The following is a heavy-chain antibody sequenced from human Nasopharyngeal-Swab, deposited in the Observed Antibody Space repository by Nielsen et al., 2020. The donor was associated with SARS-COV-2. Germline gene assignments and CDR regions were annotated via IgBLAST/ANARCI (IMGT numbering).Heavy chain of an antibody. V-gene: IGHV1-18*04. D-gene: IGHD5-18*01. CDR2: ISAYNGNT. J-gene: IGHJ2*01. CDR3: ARGEKGYSYGYYWYFDL. CDR1: GFAFITYG. Sequence: ASVKVSCKASGFAFITYGVIWVRQAPGQGLEWMGWISAYNGNTNYAQKLQGRVTMTTDTSTSTAYMELRSLRSDDTAVYYCARGEKGYSYGYYWYFDLWGRGTLVTVSS.